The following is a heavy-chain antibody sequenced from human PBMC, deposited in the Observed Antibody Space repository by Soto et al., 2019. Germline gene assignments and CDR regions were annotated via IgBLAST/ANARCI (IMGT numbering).Heavy chain of an antibody. Sequence: PGGSLRLSCAASGFTFSSYGMHWVRQAPGRGLEWVSIISGNGGSTYYAASVKGRFTISRDNTKNTLYLQMDSLTAEDTAVYYCAKGSEFSNSYTLDFDFWGQGALVTVSS. J-gene: IGHJ4*02. CDR2: ISGNGGST. D-gene: IGHD6-6*01. CDR1: GFTFSSYG. V-gene: IGHV3-23*01. CDR3: AKGSEFSNSYTLDFDF.